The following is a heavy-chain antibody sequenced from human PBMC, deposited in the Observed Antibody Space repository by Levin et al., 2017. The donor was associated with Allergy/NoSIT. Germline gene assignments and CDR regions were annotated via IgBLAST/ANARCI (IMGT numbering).Heavy chain of an antibody. CDR1: GYTFTGYY. CDR3: AREKARYSGYPNWFDP. Sequence: ASVKVSCKASGYTFTGYYMHWVRQAPGQGLEWMGWINPNSGGTNYAQKFQGRVTMTRDTSISTAYMELSRLRSDDTAVYYCAREKARYSGYPNWFDPWGQGTLVTVSS. D-gene: IGHD5-12*01. J-gene: IGHJ5*02. CDR2: INPNSGGT. V-gene: IGHV1-2*02.